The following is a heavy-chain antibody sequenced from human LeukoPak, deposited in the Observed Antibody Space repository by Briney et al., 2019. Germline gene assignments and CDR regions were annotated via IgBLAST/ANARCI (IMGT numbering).Heavy chain of an antibody. V-gene: IGHV4-59*01. Sequence: SETLSLTCTVSGGSISSYYWSWIRQPPGKGLEWIGYIYYSGSTNYNPSLKSRVTISVDTSKNQFSLRLSSVTAADTAVYYCAGTAAGLYDYDILTGPFDYWGQGTLVTVSS. CDR3: AGTAAGLYDYDILTGPFDY. CDR2: IYYSGST. CDR1: GGSISSYY. D-gene: IGHD3-9*01. J-gene: IGHJ4*02.